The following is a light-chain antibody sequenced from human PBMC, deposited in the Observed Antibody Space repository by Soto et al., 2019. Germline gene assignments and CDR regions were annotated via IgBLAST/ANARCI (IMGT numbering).Light chain of an antibody. CDR1: QSVSSW. V-gene: IGKV1-5*03. CDR3: QQYGYYPYT. Sequence: DIQMTQSPSTLSASAGDRVTITCRASQSVSSWLAWYQQKPGKAPKLLVYRASALQSEYPSRFSGSESGTEFTLTVSGLQPDDFATYYCQQYGYYPYTFGQGTKVDLK. J-gene: IGKJ2*01. CDR2: RAS.